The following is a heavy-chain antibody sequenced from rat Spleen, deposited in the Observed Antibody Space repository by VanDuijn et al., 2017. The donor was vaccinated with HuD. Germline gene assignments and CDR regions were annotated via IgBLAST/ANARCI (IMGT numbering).Heavy chain of an antibody. CDR3: ARGTTRFDY. J-gene: IGHJ2*01. V-gene: IGHV3-3*01. Sequence: EVQLQESGPGLVKPSQSLSLTCSVTGYSITSSYRWNWIRKFPGNKLEWMGYINSAGSTNYNPSLKSRISITRDTSKNQFFLQVNSVTTEDTATYYCARGTTRFDYWGQGVMVTVSS. CDR1: GYSITSSYR. CDR2: INSAGST. D-gene: IGHD1-10*01.